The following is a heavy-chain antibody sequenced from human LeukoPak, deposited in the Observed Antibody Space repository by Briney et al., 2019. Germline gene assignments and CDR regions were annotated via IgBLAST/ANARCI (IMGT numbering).Heavy chain of an antibody. CDR3: ARTRPGFGYHFDY. CDR2: IYYTGST. D-gene: IGHD5-12*01. V-gene: IGHV4-59*01. Sequence: SETLSLTCTVSGGSISSYHWSWIRQPPGKGLEWIGYIYYTGSTNYNPSLKSRVTISVDTSNNQFSLKLSSVTAADTAVYYCARTRPGFGYHFDYWGQGTLVTVSS. CDR1: GGSISSYH. J-gene: IGHJ4*02.